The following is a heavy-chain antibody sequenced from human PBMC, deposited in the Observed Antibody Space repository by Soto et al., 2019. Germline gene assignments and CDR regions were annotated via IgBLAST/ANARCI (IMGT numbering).Heavy chain of an antibody. J-gene: IGHJ6*02. CDR2: IYSGGST. Sequence: EVQLVESGGGLIQPGGSLRLSCAASGFTVNGNYMSWVRQAPGKGLEWVSGIYSGGSTYYADSVKGRFTISRDNSKNTLYLQMNSLRAEDTALYYCARCGDSYYCHGMDVWGQGTTVTVSS. V-gene: IGHV3-53*01. CDR3: ARCGDSYYCHGMDV. D-gene: IGHD5-18*01. CDR1: GFTVNGNY.